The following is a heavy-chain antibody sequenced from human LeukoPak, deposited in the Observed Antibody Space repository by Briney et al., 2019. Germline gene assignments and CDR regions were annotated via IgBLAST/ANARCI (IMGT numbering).Heavy chain of an antibody. CDR2: IYYSGST. CDR3: ASNIVAHFDY. CDR1: VGSISSSSYY. Sequence: SETLSLTCTVSVGSISSSSYYWGWIRQPPGKGLEWIGSIYYSGSTYYNPPLKSQVTISVDTSKNQFTLKLSSVTAADTAVYYCASNIVAHFDYWGQGTLVTVSS. V-gene: IGHV4-39*01. J-gene: IGHJ4*02. D-gene: IGHD5-12*01.